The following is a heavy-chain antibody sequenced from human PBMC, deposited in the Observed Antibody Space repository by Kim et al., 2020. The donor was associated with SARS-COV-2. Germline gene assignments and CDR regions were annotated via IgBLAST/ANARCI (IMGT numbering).Heavy chain of an antibody. J-gene: IGHJ3*02. V-gene: IGHV4-59*01. Sequence: SETLSLTCTVSGGSISSYYWRWIRQPPGKGLEWIGYIYYSGSTNYNPSLKSRVTISVDTSKNQCSLKLSSVTAADTAVYYCARAPRITMVRGAITWIDAFDIWRQGTMLTVS. CDR1: GGSISSYY. CDR3: ARAPRITMVRGAITWIDAFDI. D-gene: IGHD3-10*01. CDR2: IYYSGST.